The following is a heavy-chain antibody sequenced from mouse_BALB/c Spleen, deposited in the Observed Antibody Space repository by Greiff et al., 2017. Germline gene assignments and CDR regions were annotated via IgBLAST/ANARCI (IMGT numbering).Heavy chain of an antibody. CDR1: GFTFSSYT. V-gene: IGHV5-12-2*01. J-gene: IGHJ4*01. Sequence: EVKLMESGGGLVQPGGSLKLSCAASGFTFSSYTMSWVRQTPEKRLEWVAYISNGGGSTYYPDTVKGRFTISRDNAKNTLYLQMSSLKSEDTAMYYCARGGDGAMDYWGQGTSVTVSS. CDR3: ARGGDGAMDY. CDR2: ISNGGGST.